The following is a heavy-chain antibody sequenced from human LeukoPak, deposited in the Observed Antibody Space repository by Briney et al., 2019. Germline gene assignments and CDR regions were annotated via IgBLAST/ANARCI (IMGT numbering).Heavy chain of an antibody. D-gene: IGHD3-22*01. CDR3: ARGRNLVAISGYFDY. CDR2: ISYDGDNK. V-gene: IGHV3-30-3*01. CDR1: GFTFSNYA. J-gene: IGHJ4*02. Sequence: QPGGSLRLSCAASGFTFSNYAMHWVRQAPGKGLEWVATISYDGDNKYYADSVKGRFTISRDNSKNTLYLQMNSLRAEDTALYYCARGRNLVAISGYFDYWGQGTLVTVSS.